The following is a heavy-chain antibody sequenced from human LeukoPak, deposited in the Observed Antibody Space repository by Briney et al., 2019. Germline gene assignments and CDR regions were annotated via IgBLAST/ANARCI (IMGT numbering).Heavy chain of an antibody. J-gene: IGHJ4*02. V-gene: IGHV3-33*05. CDR3: ARSNWRRTADY. D-gene: IGHD1-20*01. CDR1: GFTFSSYG. Sequence: GGSLRLSCAASGFTFSSYGMHWVRQAPGKGLEWVAHILYDGSKTYYADSLKGRFTISRDNSNNLLYLQMNSLRVEDTAVYYCARSNWRRTADYWGQGTLIIVSS. CDR2: ILYDGSKT.